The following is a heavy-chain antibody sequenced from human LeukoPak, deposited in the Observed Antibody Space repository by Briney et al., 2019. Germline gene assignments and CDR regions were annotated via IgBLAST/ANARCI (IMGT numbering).Heavy chain of an antibody. CDR3: ARSVRGVFFPQNWFDP. V-gene: IGHV4-39*07. CDR2: IYYSGST. D-gene: IGHD3-10*01. J-gene: IGHJ5*02. Sequence: PSETLSLTCTVSGGSISSSSYYWGWIRQPPGKGLEWIGSIYYSGSTYYNPSLKSRVTISVDTSKNQFSLKLSSVTAADTAVYYCARSVRGVFFPQNWFDPWGQGTLVTVSS. CDR1: GGSISSSSYY.